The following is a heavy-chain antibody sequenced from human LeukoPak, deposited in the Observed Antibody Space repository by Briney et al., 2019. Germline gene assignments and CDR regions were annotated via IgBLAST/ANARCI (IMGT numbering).Heavy chain of an antibody. V-gene: IGHV1-8*01. CDR2: TNPNSGNT. J-gene: IGHJ4*02. D-gene: IGHD2-15*01. CDR1: GYTFTSYD. CDR3: ARAGGYCGRISCPYYFDY. Sequence: ASVKVSCKASGYTFTSYDINWVRQATGQGLEWMGWTNPNSGNTGYAQKFQGRVTMTRNTSISTAYMGLSSLRSEDTAVYYCARAGGYCGRISCPYYFDYWGQGSLVAVSS.